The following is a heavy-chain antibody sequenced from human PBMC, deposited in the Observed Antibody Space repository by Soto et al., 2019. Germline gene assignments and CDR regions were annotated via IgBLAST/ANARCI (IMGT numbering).Heavy chain of an antibody. Sequence: SETLSLTCTVSNGSISTDYWTWVRQPPGKGLEWIGYVYYSVTTNYNPSLKSRVGMSIDTSKIQFSLEMKSVTAADTATYYCVRDYLLTGFDTWGQGTLATVSS. CDR1: NGSISTDY. J-gene: IGHJ5*02. V-gene: IGHV4-59*01. CDR3: VRDYLLTGFDT. D-gene: IGHD3-9*01. CDR2: VYYSVTT.